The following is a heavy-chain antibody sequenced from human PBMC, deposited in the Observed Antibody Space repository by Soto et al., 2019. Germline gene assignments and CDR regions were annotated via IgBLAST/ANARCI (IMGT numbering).Heavy chain of an antibody. V-gene: IGHV3-30*18. CDR1: GFTFSSYG. D-gene: IGHD6-6*01. Sequence: GGSLRLSCAASGFTFSSYGMHWVRQAPGKGLEWVAVMSFDGSKEYYADSVKGRFTISRDNSKNTLYLQMNSLRAEDTAVYYCAKDYLRLYSSSSYFDYWGQGTLVTVSS. J-gene: IGHJ4*02. CDR3: AKDYLRLYSSSSYFDY. CDR2: MSFDGSKE.